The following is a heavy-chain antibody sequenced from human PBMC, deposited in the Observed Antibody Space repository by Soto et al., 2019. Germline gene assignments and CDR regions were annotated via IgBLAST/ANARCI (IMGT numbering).Heavy chain of an antibody. CDR2: ISGSGGST. Sequence: GGSLRLSFAASGFTISDHYMSWVRQAPGKGLEWVSAISGSGGSTYYADSVKGRFTISXXXXXXTXYXQXXXLRAXDTAVYYCAKGRAKLLPLKFDYWGQGTLVTVSS. D-gene: IGHD2-21*02. J-gene: IGHJ4*02. V-gene: IGHV3-23*01. CDR1: GFTISDHY. CDR3: AKGRAKLLPLKFDY.